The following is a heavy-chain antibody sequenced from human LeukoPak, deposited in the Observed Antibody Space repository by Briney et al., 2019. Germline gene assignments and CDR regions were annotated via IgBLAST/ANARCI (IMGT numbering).Heavy chain of an antibody. CDR2: IYYSGST. D-gene: IGHD3-22*01. V-gene: IGHV4-59*11. Sequence: SETLSLTCTVSGGSISSHYWSWIRQPPGKGLEWIGYIYYSGSTNYNPSLKSRVTISADTSKNQFSLKLSSVTAADTAVYYCAREVVINYYYYYMDVWGKGTTVTVSS. CDR1: GGSISSHY. CDR3: AREVVINYYYYYMDV. J-gene: IGHJ6*03.